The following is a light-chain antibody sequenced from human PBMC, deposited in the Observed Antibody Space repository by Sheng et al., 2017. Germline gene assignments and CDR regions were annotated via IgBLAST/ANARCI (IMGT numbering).Light chain of an antibody. CDR1: QSVGSN. V-gene: IGKV3-15*01. Sequence: DILMTQSPGTLSVSPGERATLSCRASQSVGSNLAWFQQKPGQAPRLLIYGASTRATGVPARFSGSGSGTEFTLAISSLQSEDFAVYYCQQYDNSPLSLTFGGGTKVEIK. J-gene: IGKJ4*01. CDR3: QQYDNSPLSLT. CDR2: GAS.